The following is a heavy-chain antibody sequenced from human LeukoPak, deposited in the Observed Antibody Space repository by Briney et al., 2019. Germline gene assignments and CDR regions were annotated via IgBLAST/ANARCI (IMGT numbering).Heavy chain of an antibody. D-gene: IGHD6-13*01. V-gene: IGHV3-30-3*01. CDR3: ARPTGIAAADEAIFDY. Sequence: GGSLRLSCAASGFTFSSYAMHWVRQDPGKGLEWVAVISYDGSNKYYADSVKGRFTISRDDSKNTLYLQMNSLRAEDTAVYYCARPTGIAAADEAIFDYWGQGTLVTVSS. CDR2: ISYDGSNK. J-gene: IGHJ4*02. CDR1: GFTFSSYA.